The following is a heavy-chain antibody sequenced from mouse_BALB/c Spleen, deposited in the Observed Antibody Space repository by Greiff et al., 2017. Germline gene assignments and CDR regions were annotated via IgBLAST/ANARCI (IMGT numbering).Heavy chain of an antibody. CDR1: GFNIKDYY. CDR3: ARNGNYYYAMDY. CDR2: IDPENGNT. J-gene: IGHJ4*01. V-gene: IGHV14-1*02. Sequence: EVKLQESGAELVRPGALVKLSCKASGFNIKDYYMHWVKQRPEQGLEWIGWIDPENGNTIYDPKFQGKASITADTSSNTAYLQLSSLTSEDTAVYYCARNGNYYYAMDYWGQGTSVTVSS. D-gene: IGHD2-1*01.